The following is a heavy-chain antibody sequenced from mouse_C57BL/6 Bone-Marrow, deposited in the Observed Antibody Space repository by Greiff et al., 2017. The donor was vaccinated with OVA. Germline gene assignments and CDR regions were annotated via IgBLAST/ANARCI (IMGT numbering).Heavy chain of an antibody. CDR1: GFTFSSYA. CDR2: ISSGGDYI. CDR3: TRGDGSSSWFAY. D-gene: IGHD1-1*01. V-gene: IGHV5-9-1*02. Sequence: EVNVVESGEGLVKPGGSLKLSCAASGFTFSSYAMSWVRQTPEKRLEWVAYISSGGDYIYYADTVKGRFTISRDNARNTLYLQMSSLKSEDTAMYYCTRGDGSSSWFAYWGQGTLVTVSA. J-gene: IGHJ3*01.